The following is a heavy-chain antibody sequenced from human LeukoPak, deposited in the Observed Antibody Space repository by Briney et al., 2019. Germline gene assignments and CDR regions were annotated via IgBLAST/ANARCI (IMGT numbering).Heavy chain of an antibody. CDR2: IYSGGYT. Sequence: GGSLRLSCAASGFTVTTNYMTWVRQAPGKGLEWVSIIYSGGYTDYADSVKGGFTISRDNSKNTLDLQMNSLRAEDTAVYYCARRLEYSGSKGVFDYWGEGSLLTVSS. J-gene: IGHJ4*02. CDR1: GFTVTTNY. V-gene: IGHV3-66*01. D-gene: IGHD1-26*01. CDR3: ARRLEYSGSKGVFDY.